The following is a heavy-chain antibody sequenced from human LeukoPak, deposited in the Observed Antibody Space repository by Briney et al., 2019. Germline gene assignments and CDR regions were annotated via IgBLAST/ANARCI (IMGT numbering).Heavy chain of an antibody. CDR2: MNPDSGNK. CDR1: GYTFTRYN. V-gene: IGHV1-8*03. D-gene: IGHD3-10*01. Sequence: PSVKLSRKASGYTFTRYNINWVRDAPGQGRGWMGGMNPDSGNKGYAQKYQGRVTISRTTSIGTAYMELSSLRSEDTAVYYCARGCPITMAIRRGLDPWGQGTLVTVSS. J-gene: IGHJ5*02. CDR3: ARGCPITMAIRRGLDP.